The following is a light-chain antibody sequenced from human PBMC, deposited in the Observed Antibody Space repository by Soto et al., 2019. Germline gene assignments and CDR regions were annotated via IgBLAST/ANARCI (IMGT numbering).Light chain of an antibody. V-gene: IGLV2-23*01. Sequence: QSALTQPASVSGSPGQSVTISCTRTSSDFGSYKFVSWYQHHPGTVPKVIIYETSKRPSGVSDRFSGSKSGNTASLTISGLQAEDEADYYCFSFTSTNTHVFGSGTKLTVL. CDR3: FSFTSTNTHV. CDR2: ETS. J-gene: IGLJ1*01. CDR1: SSDFGSYKF.